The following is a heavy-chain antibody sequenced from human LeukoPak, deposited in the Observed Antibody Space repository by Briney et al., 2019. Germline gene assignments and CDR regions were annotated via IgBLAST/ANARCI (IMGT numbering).Heavy chain of an antibody. CDR2: IYPGDFNT. CDR1: GFSISTYW. D-gene: IGHD5-18*01. V-gene: IGHV5-51*01. CDR3: ARLGYGHGQADY. Sequence: GESPKISCKASGFSISTYWIGWVRQMPGKGLEWMGIIYPGDFNTRYSPSLQGQITISADKSVNTASLQWSSLKASDTAIYYCARLGYGHGQADYWGQGTLVTVPS. J-gene: IGHJ4*02.